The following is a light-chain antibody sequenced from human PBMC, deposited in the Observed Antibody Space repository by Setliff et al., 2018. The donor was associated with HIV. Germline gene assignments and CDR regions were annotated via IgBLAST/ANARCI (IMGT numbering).Light chain of an antibody. Sequence: QSVLTQPPSVSGAPGQRVTISCTGSSSNIGAGFDVHWYQQFPGTAPKLIIFDVSERPSGVSHRFSGSKSGNTASLTISGLQTEDEGDYFCASYRSPATYVFGIGTKSPS. CDR1: SSNIGAGFD. J-gene: IGLJ1*01. CDR2: DVS. V-gene: IGLV1-40*01. CDR3: ASYRSPATYV.